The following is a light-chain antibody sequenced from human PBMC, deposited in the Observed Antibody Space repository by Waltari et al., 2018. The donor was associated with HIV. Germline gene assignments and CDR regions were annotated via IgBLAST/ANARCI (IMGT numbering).Light chain of an antibody. J-gene: IGLJ3*02. Sequence: SYELTQPPSVSMSPGQTARHTCSGAALPKQYAHWYQQKPGQAPVVVIYQDSERPSRIPERFSGSSSGTTVTLTISGVQAEDEADYYCHSADISGTHRVFGGGTKLTVL. CDR3: HSADISGTHRV. CDR2: QDS. CDR1: ALPKQY. V-gene: IGLV3-25*03.